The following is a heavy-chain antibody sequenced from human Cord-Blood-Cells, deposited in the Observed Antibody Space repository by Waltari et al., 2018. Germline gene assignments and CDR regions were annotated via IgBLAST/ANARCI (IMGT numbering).Heavy chain of an antibody. CDR3: ARGVAVAGIFDY. CDR2: INHSGST. V-gene: IGHV4-34*01. J-gene: IGHJ4*02. Sequence: QVQLQQWGAGLLKPSETLSLTCAVYGGSFSGYYWSWTRHTPGKRLEWIGEINHSGSTNYNPSLKSRVTISVDTSKNQFSLKLSSVTAADTAVYYCARGVAVAGIFDYWGQGTLVTVSS. CDR1: GGSFSGYY. D-gene: IGHD6-19*01.